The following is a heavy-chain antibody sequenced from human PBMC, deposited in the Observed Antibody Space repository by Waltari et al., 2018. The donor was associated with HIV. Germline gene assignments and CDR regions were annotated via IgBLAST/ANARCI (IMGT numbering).Heavy chain of an antibody. J-gene: IGHJ4*02. Sequence: QLQLRESGPGLVTPSETLSLTCTVPGGSITNPDYYCGWIRQPPGKGLEWIATIYYSGGTYYSPSLKSRVTISVDTSKNQFSLKLTSVTAADTAVYYCARHKASTRYHLLGEGLGNWGPGTLVTVSS. D-gene: IGHD3-22*01. CDR1: GGSITNPDYY. V-gene: IGHV4-39*01. CDR3: ARHKASTRYHLLGEGLGN. CDR2: IYYSGGT.